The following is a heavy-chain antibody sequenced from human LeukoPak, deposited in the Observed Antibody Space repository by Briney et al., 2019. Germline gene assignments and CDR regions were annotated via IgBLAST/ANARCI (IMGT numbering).Heavy chain of an antibody. Sequence: ASVKVSCKASGYTFTGYYMHWVRQAPGQGLEWMGWINPNSGGTNYAQKFQGRVTMTRDTSISTAYMELSRLRSDDTAVYYCARERTPLLLWFGESTFDYWGQGTLVTVSS. CDR2: INPNSGGT. D-gene: IGHD3-10*01. V-gene: IGHV1-2*02. J-gene: IGHJ4*02. CDR1: GYTFTGYY. CDR3: ARERTPLLLWFGESTFDY.